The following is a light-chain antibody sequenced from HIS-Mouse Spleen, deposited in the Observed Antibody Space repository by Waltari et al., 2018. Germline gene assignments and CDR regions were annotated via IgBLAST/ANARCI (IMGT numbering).Light chain of an antibody. J-gene: IGLJ3*02. Sequence: QSALTHPASVSGAPAQSTTIPCTGTSSEAGSYHLVSWYQQHPGKAPKLMIYEGSKRPSGVSNRFSGSKSGNTASLTISGLQAEDEADYYCCSYAGSWVFGGGTKLTVL. V-gene: IGLV2-23*01. CDR3: CSYAGSWV. CDR2: EGS. CDR1: SSEAGSYHL.